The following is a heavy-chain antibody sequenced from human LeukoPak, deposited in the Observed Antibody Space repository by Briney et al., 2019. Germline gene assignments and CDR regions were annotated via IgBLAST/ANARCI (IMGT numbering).Heavy chain of an antibody. Sequence: PGESLQISCKGSGYTFTNYWIAWVRQVPGKGLEWMGIIYPGDSDTRYSPSFQGQVTFSADKSINTAYLQWSSLKTSDTAMYYCARPGTVAAYFYYWGQGTLVTVSS. J-gene: IGHJ4*02. V-gene: IGHV5-51*01. CDR3: ARPGTVAAYFYY. CDR1: GYTFTNYW. D-gene: IGHD6-19*01. CDR2: IYPGDSDT.